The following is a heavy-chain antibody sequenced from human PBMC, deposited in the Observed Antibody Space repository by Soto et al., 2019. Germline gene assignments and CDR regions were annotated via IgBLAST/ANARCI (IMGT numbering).Heavy chain of an antibody. CDR1: GFTFSSYS. J-gene: IGHJ3*02. Sequence: GGSLRLSCAASGFTFSSYSMNWVRQAPGKGLEWVSYISSSSSTIYYADSVKGRFTISRDNAKNSLYLQMNSLRAEDTAVYYCARDSRRYDYIWVTQSGHDAFDIWGQGTMVTVSS. D-gene: IGHD3-16*01. CDR3: ARDSRRYDYIWVTQSGHDAFDI. V-gene: IGHV3-48*01. CDR2: ISSSSSTI.